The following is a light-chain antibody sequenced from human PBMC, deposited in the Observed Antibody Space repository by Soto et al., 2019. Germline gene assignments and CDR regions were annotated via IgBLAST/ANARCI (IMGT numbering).Light chain of an antibody. Sequence: EIVMTQSPATLSVSPGESATLSCRASQSVSSNLAWYQQKAGQAPRLLIYRASTRGPGIPARFSGSGSGTEFTLTISSLQSEDFAVYYCQQYNDWPPLTFGGGTKVEIK. J-gene: IGKJ4*01. V-gene: IGKV3-15*01. CDR3: QQYNDWPPLT. CDR1: QSVSSN. CDR2: RAS.